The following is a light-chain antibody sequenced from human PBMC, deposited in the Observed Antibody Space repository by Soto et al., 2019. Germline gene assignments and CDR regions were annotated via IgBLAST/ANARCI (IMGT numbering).Light chain of an antibody. V-gene: IGKV1-9*01. CDR2: VAS. CDR3: QQYHTYWWT. J-gene: IGKJ1*01. CDR1: QGINNH. Sequence: IQLTQSPSSLSASVGDRITITGRASQGINNHLAWYQQKPGKAPKLLIYVASTLQSGVPSRFSGSGSETEFTLTINSLQPDDSATYYCQQYHTYWWTFGQGTKVDIK.